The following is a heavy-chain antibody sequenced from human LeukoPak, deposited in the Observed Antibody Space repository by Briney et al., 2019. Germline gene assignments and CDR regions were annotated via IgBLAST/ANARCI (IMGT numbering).Heavy chain of an antibody. J-gene: IGHJ4*02. V-gene: IGHV3-21*01. Sequence: GGSLRLSCAGSGLTFRRYNMNWVRQAPGKGLEWVSSISSSSNYISYADSLKGRFIVSRDNAKNSVDLQMNSLRAEDTAVYYCARDSIEDYYDSSGYFDYWGQGILVTVSS. D-gene: IGHD3-22*01. CDR3: ARDSIEDYYDSSGYFDY. CDR1: GLTFRRYN. CDR2: ISSSSNYI.